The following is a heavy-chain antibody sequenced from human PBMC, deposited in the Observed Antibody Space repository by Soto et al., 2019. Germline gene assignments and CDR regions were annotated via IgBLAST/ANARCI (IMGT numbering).Heavy chain of an antibody. Sequence: PSETLSLTCAVYGGSFSGYYWSWIRQPPGKGLEWIGEVNHSGSTNYNPSLKSRVTISVDTSKNQFSLKLSSVTAADTAVYYCARGSRHYYGSGSYNWFDPWGQGTLVTVSS. CDR3: ARGSRHYYGSGSYNWFDP. J-gene: IGHJ5*02. CDR2: VNHSGST. V-gene: IGHV4-34*01. CDR1: GGSFSGYY. D-gene: IGHD3-10*01.